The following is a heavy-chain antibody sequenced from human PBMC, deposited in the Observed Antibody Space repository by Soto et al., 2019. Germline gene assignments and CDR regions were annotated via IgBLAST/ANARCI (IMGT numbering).Heavy chain of an antibody. CDR2: ISSDSSSI. CDR3: ASWPDAADY. J-gene: IGHJ4*02. V-gene: IGHV3-48*02. Sequence: LRLSCAASGFTFSRNSMNWVRQAPGKGLEWVSYISSDSSSIYYADSVKGRFTISRDNAKNSLYLQMNSLRDEDTAVYYCASWPDAADYWGQGTLVTVSS. D-gene: IGHD6-25*01. CDR1: GFTFSRNS.